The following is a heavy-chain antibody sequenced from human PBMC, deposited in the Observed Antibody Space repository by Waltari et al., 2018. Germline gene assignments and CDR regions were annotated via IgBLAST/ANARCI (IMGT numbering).Heavy chain of an antibody. J-gene: IGHJ4*02. D-gene: IGHD6-19*01. Sequence: EVQLVESGGVVVQPGGSLRLSCAASGFTFDPYTMRLVRQPPGKGLECVSLMNKVRFTAYADSVKGRLTISRDNNKRSVYLQMNSLRTEDTALYYCTKEHITGWPTLDSWGQGTLVTVSS. CDR3: TKEHITGWPTLDS. CDR1: GFTFDPYT. CDR2: MNKVRFT. V-gene: IGHV3-43*01.